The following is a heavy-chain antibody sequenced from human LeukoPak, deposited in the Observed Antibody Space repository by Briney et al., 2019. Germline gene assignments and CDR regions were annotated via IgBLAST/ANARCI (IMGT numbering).Heavy chain of an antibody. CDR3: ASDQATIAAAGSPSNNWFDP. Sequence: ASVKVSCKASGYTFTSYGISWVRQAPGQGLEWMGWISAYNSNTNYAQKLQGRVTMTTDTSTSTAYMELRSLRSDDTAVYYCASDQATIAAAGSPSNNWFDPWGQGTLVTVSS. CDR1: GYTFTSYG. V-gene: IGHV1-18*04. D-gene: IGHD6-13*01. CDR2: ISAYNSNT. J-gene: IGHJ5*02.